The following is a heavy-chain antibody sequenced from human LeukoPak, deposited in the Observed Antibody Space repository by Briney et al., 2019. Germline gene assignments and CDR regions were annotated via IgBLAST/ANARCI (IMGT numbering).Heavy chain of an antibody. CDR3: ARASYSYDINGWVPFDY. CDR1: GDSISSSYF. V-gene: IGHV4-38-2*01. CDR2: ISHSENT. Sequence: SETLSLTCYVSGDSISSSYFWGWIRQPPGTGLEWIGSISHSENTFYNPSLKSRVTISGDTSKNQFSLRLSSVTAADTAVYYCARASYSYDINGWVPFDYWGQGTLVTVSS. J-gene: IGHJ4*02. D-gene: IGHD3-22*01.